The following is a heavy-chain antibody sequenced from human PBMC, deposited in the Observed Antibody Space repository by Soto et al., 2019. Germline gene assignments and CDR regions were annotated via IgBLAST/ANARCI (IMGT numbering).Heavy chain of an antibody. J-gene: IGHJ5*02. V-gene: IGHV4-34*01. D-gene: IGHD5-18*01. Sequence: NPSETLSLTCAVYGGSFSGYYWSWIRQPPGKGLEWIGEINHSGSTNYNPSLKSRVTISVDTSKNQFSLKLSSVTAADTAVYYCARRRIQLWLMGKLGWFDPWGQGTLVTVSS. CDR2: INHSGST. CDR3: ARRRIQLWLMGKLGWFDP. CDR1: GGSFSGYY.